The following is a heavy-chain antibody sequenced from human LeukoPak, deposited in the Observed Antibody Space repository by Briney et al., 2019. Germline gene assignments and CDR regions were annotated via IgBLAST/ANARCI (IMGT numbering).Heavy chain of an antibody. Sequence: SVTLSLPHTVSGGSLRSYYRRWIRQPAAKGRECIVRIYTSGSTNSNPSLKSRVTMSVDTSKNQFVLKLSSGTAADTAVYYWAVGLLWFGKLDYWGQGTLVTVSA. CDR1: GGSLRSYY. J-gene: IGHJ4*02. V-gene: IGHV4-4*07. CDR3: AVGLLWFGKLDY. CDR2: IYTSGST. D-gene: IGHD3-10*01.